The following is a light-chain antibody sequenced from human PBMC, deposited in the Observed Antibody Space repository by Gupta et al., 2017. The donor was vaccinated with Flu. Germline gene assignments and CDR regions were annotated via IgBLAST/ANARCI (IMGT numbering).Light chain of an antibody. Sequence: QSALTQPASVSGSPGQSITISCTGTDSDIGSYNLVSWYQLHPGKAPKLMIYEGSKRPSGVSTRFFGSKSGNTASLTISGLQAEDEAEYFCCSYAGSGTFYVFGTGTKVTVL. CDR2: EGS. CDR3: CSYAGSGTFYV. V-gene: IGLV2-23*01. J-gene: IGLJ1*01. CDR1: DSDIGSYNL.